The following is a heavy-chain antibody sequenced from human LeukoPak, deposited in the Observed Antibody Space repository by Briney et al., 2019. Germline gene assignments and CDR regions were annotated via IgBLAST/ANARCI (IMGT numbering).Heavy chain of an antibody. CDR2: VNPNTDKT. Sequence: ASVTVSCKAAVYTFTISDINWVRQATGQGLEWMGWVNPNTDKTGYARNFQGRVTMTKNISISTAYMEVSSLTYEDTAIYYCARGRPGLASAGIYDFWGQGTLITVSS. J-gene: IGHJ4*02. CDR1: VYTFTISD. V-gene: IGHV1-8*01. CDR3: ARGRPGLASAGIYDF. D-gene: IGHD6-13*01.